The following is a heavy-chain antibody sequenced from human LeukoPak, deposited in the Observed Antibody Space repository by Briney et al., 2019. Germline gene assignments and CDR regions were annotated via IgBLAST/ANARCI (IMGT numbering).Heavy chain of an antibody. J-gene: IGHJ4*02. CDR2: INPNTGGT. D-gene: IGHD6-19*01. Sequence: ASVTVSFTASGYTFTDYFIHWVRQAPGQGLEWVGWINPNTGGTKYAEKFQGRVTLTRDTSITTTYMELGRLTSDDTAVFYCANLPLSSGVDYWGQGTLVTVSS. V-gene: IGHV1-2*02. CDR1: GYTFTDYF. CDR3: ANLPLSSGVDY.